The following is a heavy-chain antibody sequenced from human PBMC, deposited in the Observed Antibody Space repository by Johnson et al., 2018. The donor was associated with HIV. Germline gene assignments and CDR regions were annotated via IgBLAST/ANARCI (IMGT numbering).Heavy chain of an antibody. V-gene: IGHV3-30*02. CDR1: GFSFSSYA. J-gene: IGHJ3*02. D-gene: IGHD1-26*01. CDR3: AKLVGASDTFDI. CDR2: LRYDGSNK. Sequence: VQLVESGGGVIRPGGSMRLSCAASGFSFSSYAMSWVRQAPGKGLEWVAFLRYDGSNKYYAASVKGRFTISRDNSKNTLYLQMNSLRAEDTAVYYCAKLVGASDTFDIWGQGTMVTVSS.